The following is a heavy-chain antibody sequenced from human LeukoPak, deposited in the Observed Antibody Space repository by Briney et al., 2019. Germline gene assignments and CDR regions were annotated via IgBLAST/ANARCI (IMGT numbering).Heavy chain of an antibody. CDR3: ARVFYGGSLGFDY. J-gene: IGHJ4*02. D-gene: IGHD4-23*01. Sequence: PSETLSLTCTVSGGSINSYHWSWIRRSPGKGLEWIGYIYYTGSTNYSPSLKSRVTMSVDTSKNQFSLNLTSVTAADTAVYYCARVFYGGSLGFDYWGQGTPVTVSS. V-gene: IGHV4-59*01. CDR2: IYYTGST. CDR1: GGSINSYH.